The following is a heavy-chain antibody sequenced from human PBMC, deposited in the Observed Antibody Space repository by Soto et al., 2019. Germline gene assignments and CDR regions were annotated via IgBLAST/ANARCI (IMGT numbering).Heavy chain of an antibody. J-gene: IGHJ4*02. CDR1: GFTFSTYG. Sequence: GGSLRLSCAASGFTFSTYGMHWVRQAPGKGLEWVAAMSYDGTKEYYVDPVKGRFTISRDNSRNTLFLQLNSLRAEDTAVYYCAKEYGSTWIDHWGQGTLVTVSS. CDR2: MSYDGTKE. V-gene: IGHV3-30*18. CDR3: AKEYGSTWIDH. D-gene: IGHD6-13*01.